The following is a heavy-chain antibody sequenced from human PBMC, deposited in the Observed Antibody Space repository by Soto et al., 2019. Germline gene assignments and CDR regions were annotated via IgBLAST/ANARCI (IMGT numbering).Heavy chain of an antibody. J-gene: IGHJ6*02. Sequence: ASEKVSCKASGYTFTSYYMHWVRQAPGQGLEWMGIINPSGGSTSYAQKFQGRVTMTRDTSTSTVYMELSSLRSEDTAVYYCAREGYYGSGSYRAPKYYGMDVWGQGTTVTVSS. V-gene: IGHV1-46*01. CDR2: INPSGGST. D-gene: IGHD3-10*01. CDR3: AREGYYGSGSYRAPKYYGMDV. CDR1: GYTFTSYY.